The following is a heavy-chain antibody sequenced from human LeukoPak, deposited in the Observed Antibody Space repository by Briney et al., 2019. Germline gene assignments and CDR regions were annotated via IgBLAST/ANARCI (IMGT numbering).Heavy chain of an antibody. CDR1: GFTVSSNY. V-gene: IGHV3-66*01. Sequence: PGGSLRLSCAASGFTVSSNYMSWVRQAPGKGLEWVSVIYSGGSTYYADSVKGRFTISRDNSKNTLYLQMNGLRAEDTAVYYCARELNYNSSGWYFDYWGQGTLVTVSS. CDR3: ARELNYNSSGWYFDY. CDR2: IYSGGST. J-gene: IGHJ4*02. D-gene: IGHD6-19*01.